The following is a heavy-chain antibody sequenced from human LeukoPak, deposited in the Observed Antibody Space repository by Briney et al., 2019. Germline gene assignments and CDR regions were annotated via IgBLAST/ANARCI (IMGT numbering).Heavy chain of an antibody. CDR3: VRDQRFITGTTDNWFDP. CDR2: ISAYNGNT. D-gene: IGHD1-20*01. J-gene: IGHJ5*02. V-gene: IGHV1-18*01. Sequence: ASVKVSCKASGYTFTSYGISWVRQAPGQGLEWMGWISAYNGNTNYAQKLQGRVTMTTDTSTSTAYMELRSLRSDDTAVYYCVRDQRFITGTTDNWFDPWGQGTLVTVSS. CDR1: GYTFTSYG.